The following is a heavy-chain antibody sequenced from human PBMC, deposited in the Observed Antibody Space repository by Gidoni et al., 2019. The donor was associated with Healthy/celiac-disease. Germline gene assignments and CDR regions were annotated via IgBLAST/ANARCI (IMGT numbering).Heavy chain of an antibody. CDR3: ARDRRLTYFQH. CDR1: GFTFSSYA. J-gene: IGHJ1*01. D-gene: IGHD6-25*01. V-gene: IGHV3-30-3*01. Sequence: QVQLVESGGGVVQPGRSLRLSCAASGFTFSSYALHGVRQAPGKGLEWVAVISYDGSNKYYADSVKGRFTISRDNSKNTLYLQMNSLRAEDTAVYYCARDRRLTYFQHWGQGTLVTVSS. CDR2: ISYDGSNK.